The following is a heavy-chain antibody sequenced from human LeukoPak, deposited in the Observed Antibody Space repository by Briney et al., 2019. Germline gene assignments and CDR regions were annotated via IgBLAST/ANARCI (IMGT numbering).Heavy chain of an antibody. V-gene: IGHV1-3*01. D-gene: IGHD6-13*01. CDR3: ARVRSSWYNFDY. CDR2: INAGNGNT. Sequence: GASVKVSCKASGYTFTSYAMHWVRQAPGQRLEWMGWINAGNGNTKYSQKFQGRVTITRDTSASTAYMEPSSLRSEDTAVYYCARVRSSWYNFDYWGQGTLVTVSS. J-gene: IGHJ4*02. CDR1: GYTFTSYA.